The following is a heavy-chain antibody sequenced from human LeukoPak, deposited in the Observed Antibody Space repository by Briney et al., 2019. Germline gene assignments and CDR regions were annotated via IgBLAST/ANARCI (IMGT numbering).Heavy chain of an antibody. CDR3: ARAIRMVRGVTLDY. CDR1: GGSISSSSYY. J-gene: IGHJ4*02. V-gene: IGHV4-39*07. Sequence: PSETLSLTCTVSGGSISSSSYYWGWIRQPPGKGLEWIGSIYYSGSTYYNPSLQSRVTISVDTSKNQFSLKLSSVAAAETAVYYCARAIRMVRGVTLDYWGQGTLVTVSS. CDR2: IYYSGST. D-gene: IGHD3-10*01.